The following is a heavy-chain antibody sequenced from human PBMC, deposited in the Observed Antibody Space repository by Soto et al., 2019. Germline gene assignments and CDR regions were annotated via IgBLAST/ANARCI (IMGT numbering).Heavy chain of an antibody. CDR3: ARAAYYDFWSGYYPRYDYYYYGMEV. Sequence: SETLSLTCAVYGGSLSGYYWSWIRQPPGKGLEWIGEINHSGSTNYNPSLKSRVTISVDTSKNQFSLKLSSVTAADTAVYYCARAAYYDFWSGYYPRYDYYYYGMEVWGQGTTVTVS. V-gene: IGHV4-34*01. CDR1: GGSLSGYY. D-gene: IGHD3-3*01. J-gene: IGHJ6*02. CDR2: INHSGST.